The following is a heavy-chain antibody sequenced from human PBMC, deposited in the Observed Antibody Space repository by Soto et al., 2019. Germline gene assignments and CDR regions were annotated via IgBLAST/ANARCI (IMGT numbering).Heavy chain of an antibody. CDR1: GASVSSGSYY. D-gene: IGHD3-10*01. CDR3: AKRDYYGSGRDYYYYGMDV. J-gene: IGHJ6*02. CDR2: IYYSGST. V-gene: IGHV4-61*01. Sequence: SETLSLTCPASGASVSSGSYYWGWIRRPQGKGLEWIGYIYYSGSTNYNPSLKSRVTISVDTSKNQFSLKLSSVTAADTAVYYCAKRDYYGSGRDYYYYGMDVWGQGTTVTVSS.